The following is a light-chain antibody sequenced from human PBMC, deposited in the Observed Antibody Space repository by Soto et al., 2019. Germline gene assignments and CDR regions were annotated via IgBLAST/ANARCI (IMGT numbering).Light chain of an antibody. V-gene: IGLV1-40*01. J-gene: IGLJ2*01. Sequence: QSVLTQPPSVSGAPGQRVTISCTGISSNIGAGYDVHWYQQLPGTAPKLLIYGNSNRPSGVPDRFSGSKSGTSASLAITGLQAEDDADYYCQSYDSSLSGSVFGGGTKLTVL. CDR2: GNS. CDR3: QSYDSSLSGSV. CDR1: SSNIGAGYD.